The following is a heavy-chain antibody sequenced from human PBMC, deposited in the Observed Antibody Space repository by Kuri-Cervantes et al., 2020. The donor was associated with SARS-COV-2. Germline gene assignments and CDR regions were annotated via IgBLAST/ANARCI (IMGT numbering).Heavy chain of an antibody. V-gene: IGHV3-23*01. Sequence: GESLKISCAASGFSFSSYAMSWVRQAPGKGLEWVSVISGSGTGAYYADSVKGRFTISRDNSKNTLYLQMNSLRAEDTAAYFCAKDPTATTEYYYAMDVWGQGTTVTVSS. CDR3: AKDPTATTEYYYAMDV. D-gene: IGHD1-7*01. J-gene: IGHJ6*02. CDR2: ISGSGTGA. CDR1: GFSFSSYA.